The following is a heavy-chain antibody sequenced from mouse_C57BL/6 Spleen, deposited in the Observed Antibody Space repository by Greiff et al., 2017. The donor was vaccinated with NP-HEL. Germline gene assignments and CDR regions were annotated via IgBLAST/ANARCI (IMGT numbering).Heavy chain of an antibody. J-gene: IGHJ4*01. CDR2: INPSSGYT. CDR3: ARGNYYDSSYVCAMDY. CDR1: GYTFTSYT. V-gene: IGHV1-4*01. Sequence: QVQLQQSGAELVRPGASVKMSCKASGYTFTSYTMHWVKQRPGQGLEWIGYINPSSGYTKYNQKFKDKATLTADKSSSTSYMQLSSLTSEDSAVYYCARGNYYDSSYVCAMDYWGQGTSVTVSS. D-gene: IGHD1-1*01.